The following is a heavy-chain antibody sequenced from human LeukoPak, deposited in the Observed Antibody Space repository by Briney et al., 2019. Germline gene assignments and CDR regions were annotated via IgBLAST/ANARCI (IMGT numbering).Heavy chain of an antibody. Sequence: GGSLRLSCAASGFTFSSYWMSWVRQDPGKGLEGVANIKQDGSEKYYVDSVKGRFTISRDNAKNSLYLQMNSLRAEDTAVYYCARRNHYYDSSGYPWAFDIWGQGTMVTVSS. CDR3: ARRNHYYDSSGYPWAFDI. CDR2: IKQDGSEK. V-gene: IGHV3-7*01. J-gene: IGHJ3*02. D-gene: IGHD3-22*01. CDR1: GFTFSSYW.